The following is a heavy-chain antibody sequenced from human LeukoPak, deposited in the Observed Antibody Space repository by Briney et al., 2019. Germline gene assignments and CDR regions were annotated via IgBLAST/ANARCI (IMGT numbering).Heavy chain of an antibody. D-gene: IGHD6-13*01. CDR3: ARDTDSSSWYGYYYYYGMDV. Sequence: ASVKVSCKASGYTFTSYGISWVRQAPGQRLEWMGWINAGNGNTKYSQKFQGRVTITRDTSASTAYMELSSLRSEDTAVYYCARDTDSSSWYGYYYYYGMDVWGQGTTVTVSS. CDR2: INAGNGNT. V-gene: IGHV1-3*01. CDR1: GYTFTSYG. J-gene: IGHJ6*02.